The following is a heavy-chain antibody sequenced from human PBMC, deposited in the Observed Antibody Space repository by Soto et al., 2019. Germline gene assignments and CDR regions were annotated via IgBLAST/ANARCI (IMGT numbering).Heavy chain of an antibody. D-gene: IGHD5-12*01. CDR1: GVIFSTFW. V-gene: IGHV3-74*01. CDR2: INSDGSKT. Sequence: EVQLVESGGTLVQPGGSLRLSCAASGVIFSTFWMHWVRQAPGKGLEWVSRINSDGSKTTYADSVKGRFTISRDNAKNTVYLQMNSLRAEDTAVHYCATVATNSYNWLDPWGQGTLVTVSS. J-gene: IGHJ5*02. CDR3: ATVATNSYNWLDP.